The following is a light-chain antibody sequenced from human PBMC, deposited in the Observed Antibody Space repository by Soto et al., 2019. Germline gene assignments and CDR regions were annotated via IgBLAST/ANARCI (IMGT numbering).Light chain of an antibody. J-gene: IGKJ2*03. V-gene: IGKV1-5*03. CDR2: AAS. CDR3: QQYDTYYS. CDR1: QSISEW. Sequence: DSQMTLSPSTLSAYVGDRVTITCRASQSISEWLAWYQQKPGKPPNILIYAASTLASGVPSRFSGSGSGTEFTLTISSLQPEALATYYCQQYDTYYSFGQGTKV.